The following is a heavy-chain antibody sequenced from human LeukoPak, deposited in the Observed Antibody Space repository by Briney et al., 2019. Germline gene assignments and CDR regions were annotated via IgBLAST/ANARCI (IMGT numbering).Heavy chain of an antibody. CDR1: GFTFCSYA. V-gene: IGHV3-23*01. CDR2: ISGSGGST. CDR3: AKWVGAKRFTLRYYFDY. Sequence: GVSLRLSCAASGFTFCSYAMSWVRQAPGKGLEWVSAISGSGGSTYYADSVKGRFTISRDNSKNTLYLQMNSLRAEDTAVYYCAKWVGAKRFTLRYYFDYWGQGTLVTVSS. J-gene: IGHJ4*02. D-gene: IGHD1-26*01.